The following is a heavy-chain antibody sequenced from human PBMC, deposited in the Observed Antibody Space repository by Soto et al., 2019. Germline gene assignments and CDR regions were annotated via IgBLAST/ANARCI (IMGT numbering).Heavy chain of an antibody. CDR3: VRARYYYDSSGYPKPYYFDY. CDR1: GYSFTSYW. D-gene: IGHD3-22*01. CDR2: IYPGDSDT. J-gene: IGHJ4*02. Sequence: GESLKISCKGSGYSFTSYWIGWVRQMPGKGLEWMGIIYPGDSDTRYSPSFQGQVTISADKSISTAYLQWSSLKASDTAMYYCVRARYYYDSSGYPKPYYFDYWGQGTLVTVSS. V-gene: IGHV5-51*01.